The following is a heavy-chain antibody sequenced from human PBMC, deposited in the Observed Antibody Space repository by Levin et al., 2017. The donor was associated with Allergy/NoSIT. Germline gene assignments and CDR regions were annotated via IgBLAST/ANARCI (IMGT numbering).Heavy chain of an antibody. Sequence: SETLSLTCSVSGDSVSTGSHYWSWIRQSPGKGLEWIGYFFYNGITNYNPSLKSRLTISIDTSKNQFSLKLISVTAADTAVYYCATAGSYWGIDYWGQGTLVTVSS. CDR3: ATAGSYWGIDY. CDR2: FFYNGIT. J-gene: IGHJ4*02. CDR1: GDSVSTGSHY. V-gene: IGHV4-61*01. D-gene: IGHD1-26*01.